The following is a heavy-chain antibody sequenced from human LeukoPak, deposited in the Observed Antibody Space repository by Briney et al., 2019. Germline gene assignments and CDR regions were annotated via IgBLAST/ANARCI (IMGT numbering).Heavy chain of an antibody. J-gene: IGHJ4*02. CDR1: GFTFSTYW. Sequence: PGGSLRLSCAASGFTFSTYWMSWVRQAPGKGLEWVANIKGDGSDKKYVDSVKGRFTISRDNAKNSLYLQMNSLGGEDTAVYYCARAFGVMDNYWGQGTLVTVSS. CDR3: ARAFGVMDNY. CDR2: IKGDGSDK. V-gene: IGHV3-7*04. D-gene: IGHD3-3*01.